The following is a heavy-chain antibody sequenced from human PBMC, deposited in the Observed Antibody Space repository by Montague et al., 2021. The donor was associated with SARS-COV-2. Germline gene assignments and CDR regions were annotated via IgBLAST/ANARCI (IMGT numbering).Heavy chain of an antibody. CDR3: ARDFDDYGDWGAQTFDY. CDR1: GFTFSSYA. CDR2: ISYDGSNK. D-gene: IGHD4-17*01. V-gene: IGHV3-30*04. J-gene: IGHJ4*02. Sequence: SLRLSCAASGFTFSSYAMHRVRQAPGKGLEWVAVISYDGSNKYYADSVKGRFTISRDNSKNTLYLQMNSLRAEDTAVYYCARDFDDYGDWGAQTFDYWGREPWSPSPQ.